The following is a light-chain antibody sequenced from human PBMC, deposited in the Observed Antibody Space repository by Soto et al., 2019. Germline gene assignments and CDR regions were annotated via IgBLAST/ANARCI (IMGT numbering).Light chain of an antibody. CDR1: QSISSW. CDR2: KAS. V-gene: IGKV1-5*03. J-gene: IGKJ1*01. CDR3: QQYNIYPRT. Sequence: DIQKTQSLSTLSASVGDRVTITCRASQSISSWLAWYQQKPGKAPKLLIYKASSLESGVPSRFSGSGSGTEFTLTISSLQPDDFATYYCQQYNIYPRTVGQGTKVDSK.